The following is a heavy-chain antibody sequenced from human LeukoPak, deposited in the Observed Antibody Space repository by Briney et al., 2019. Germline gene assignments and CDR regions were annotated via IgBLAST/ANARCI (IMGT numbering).Heavy chain of an antibody. D-gene: IGHD3-9*01. CDR2: INHNGST. CDR3: ASRHYDILTGYPSLLFDF. CDR1: GGSFSDFY. Sequence: SETLSLTCAVYGGSFSDFYWNWIRQPPGKGLEWIGEINHNGSTNYNPSLKSRVTISVDTSKNQFSLKLSSVTAADTAVYYCASRHYDILTGYPSLLFDFWGQGGLVTVSS. V-gene: IGHV4-34*01. J-gene: IGHJ4*02.